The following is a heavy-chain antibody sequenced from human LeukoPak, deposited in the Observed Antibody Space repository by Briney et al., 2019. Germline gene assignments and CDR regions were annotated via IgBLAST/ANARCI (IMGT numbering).Heavy chain of an antibody. J-gene: IGHJ4*02. CDR3: ARQGGYSSSSEFDY. Sequence: PSETLSLTCAVSGYSISSGYYWGWIRQPPGKGLEWIGSIYHSGSTYYNPSLKGRVTISVDTSKNQFSLKLSSVTAADTAVYYCARQGGYSSSSEFDYWGQGTLVTVSS. D-gene: IGHD6-6*01. V-gene: IGHV4-38-2*01. CDR1: GYSISSGYY. CDR2: IYHSGST.